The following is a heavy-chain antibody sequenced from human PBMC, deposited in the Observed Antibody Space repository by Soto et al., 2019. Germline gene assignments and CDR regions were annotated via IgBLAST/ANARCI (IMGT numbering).Heavy chain of an antibody. J-gene: IGHJ4*02. Sequence: GGSLRLSCAASGFTFSSYAMSWVRQAPGKGLEWVSAISGSGGSTYYADSVKGRFTISRDNSKNTLYLQMNSLRAEDTAVYYCEKDPDSSGYYPYFDYWGQGTLVTVYS. D-gene: IGHD3-22*01. CDR2: ISGSGGST. V-gene: IGHV3-23*01. CDR1: GFTFSSYA. CDR3: EKDPDSSGYYPYFDY.